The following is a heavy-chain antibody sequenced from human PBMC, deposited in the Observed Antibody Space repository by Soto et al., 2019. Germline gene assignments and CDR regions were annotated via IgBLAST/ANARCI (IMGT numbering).Heavy chain of an antibody. Sequence: EVQLLESGGGLVQPGGSLRLSCAASGFTFTTFAMSWVRQAPGKGLEWVSAISGSGAGTYFADSVKGRFTISRDNSKNTLYLQMNSLRGEDTAVYYCAKESLTVDGSHFGYWGQGTLVTVSS. D-gene: IGHD6-19*01. V-gene: IGHV3-23*01. CDR3: AKESLTVDGSHFGY. J-gene: IGHJ4*02. CDR2: ISGSGAGT. CDR1: GFTFTTFA.